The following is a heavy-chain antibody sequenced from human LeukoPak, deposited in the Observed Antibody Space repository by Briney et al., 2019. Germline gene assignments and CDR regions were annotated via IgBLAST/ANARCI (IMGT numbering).Heavy chain of an antibody. CDR1: GFTFSSYA. V-gene: IGHV3-23*01. CDR2: ISGSGGGT. J-gene: IGHJ3*02. D-gene: IGHD3-3*01. CDR3: AKGLRFLEWPRDAFDI. Sequence: GGSLRLSCAASGFTFSSYAMSWVRQAPGKGLEWVSAISGSGGGTYYADSVKGRFTISRDNSKNTLYLQMNSLRAEDTAVYYCAKGLRFLEWPRDAFDIWGQGTMVTVSS.